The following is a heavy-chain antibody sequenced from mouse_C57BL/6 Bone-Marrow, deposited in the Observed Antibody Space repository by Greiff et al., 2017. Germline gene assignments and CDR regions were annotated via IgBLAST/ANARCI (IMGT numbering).Heavy chain of an antibody. CDR1: GYTFTDYE. J-gene: IGHJ3*01. CDR3: TKGFAY. Sequence: QVQLKESGAELVRPGASVTLSCKASGYTFTDYEMHWVKQTPVHGLEWIGAIDPETGGTAYNQKFKGKAILTADKSSSTAYMELRSLTSEDSAVXYCTKGFAYWGQGTLVTVSA. CDR2: IDPETGGT. V-gene: IGHV1-15*01.